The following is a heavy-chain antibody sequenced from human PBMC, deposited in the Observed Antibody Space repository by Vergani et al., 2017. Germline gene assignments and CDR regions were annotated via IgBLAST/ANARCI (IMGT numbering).Heavy chain of an antibody. Sequence: EVQLVESGGGLVQPGRSLRLSCAASGFTFDDYAMHWVRQAPGKGLEWVSGISWNSGSIGYADSVKGRFTISRDNSKNTLYLQMNSLRAEDTAVYYCVRGFGELFYYFDYWGQGTLVTVSS. V-gene: IGHV3-9*01. D-gene: IGHD3-10*01. CDR1: GFTFDDYA. CDR2: ISWNSGSI. CDR3: VRGFGELFYYFDY. J-gene: IGHJ4*02.